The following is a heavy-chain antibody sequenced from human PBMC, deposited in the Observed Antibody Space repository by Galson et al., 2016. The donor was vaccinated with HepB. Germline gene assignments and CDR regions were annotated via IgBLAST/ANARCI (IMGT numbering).Heavy chain of an antibody. V-gene: IGHV4-39*01. D-gene: IGHD1-14*01. CDR2: IHYSGDT. CDR1: GGAISRSDYY. J-gene: IGHJ5*02. CDR3: ARRGSWSRNPLFDP. Sequence: SETLSLTCTVSGGAISRSDYYWTWIRQPPGKGLQWIGSIHYSGDTYYTSSLRSRFTISVDTSSNQFSLRVGSVTAADSAVYFCARRGSWSRNPLFDPWGQGALVTVSS.